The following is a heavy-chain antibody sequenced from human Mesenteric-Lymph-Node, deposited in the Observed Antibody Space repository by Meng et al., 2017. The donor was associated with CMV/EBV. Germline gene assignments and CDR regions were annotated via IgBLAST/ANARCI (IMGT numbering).Heavy chain of an antibody. V-gene: IGHV3-7*01. D-gene: IGHD3-16*01. CDR3: ARAIITRYYFYGMDV. CDR2: IKQDGSEK. CDR1: GFTFSSYW. J-gene: IGHJ6*02. Sequence: GESLKISCAASGFTFSSYWMSWVRQAPGKGLEWVANIKQDGSEKYYVDSVKGRFTISRDNAKNTLYLQMNSLRAEDTAVYYCARAIITRYYFYGMDVWGQGTTVTVSS.